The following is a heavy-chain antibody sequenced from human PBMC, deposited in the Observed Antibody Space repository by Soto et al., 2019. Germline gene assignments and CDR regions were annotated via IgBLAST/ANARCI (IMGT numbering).Heavy chain of an antibody. CDR3: ARLYGLDAFDI. Sequence: SETLSLTCAVYGGSFSGYYWTWIRQSPGKGLEWIGQISYSGSTNYNPSLKSRVFISIGTSNNQFFLELTSVTAADTAVYYCARLYGLDAFDIWGQGTMVTVS. CDR1: GGSFSGYY. CDR2: ISYSGST. V-gene: IGHV4-34*01. J-gene: IGHJ3*02. D-gene: IGHD4-17*01.